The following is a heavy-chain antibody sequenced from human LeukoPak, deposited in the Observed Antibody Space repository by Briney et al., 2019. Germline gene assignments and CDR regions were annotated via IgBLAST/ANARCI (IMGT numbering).Heavy chain of an antibody. CDR2: IYHSGST. D-gene: IGHD3-10*01. J-gene: IGHJ4*02. V-gene: IGHV4-30-2*01. Sequence: SQTLSLTCAVSGGSISRGGYSWSWIRQPPGKGLEWIGYIYHSGSTYYNPCLKSRVTISVDRSKNQFSLKLSSVTAAHTAVYFCARVVRSRVFFDYWGQGTLVTVSS. CDR1: GGSISRGGYS. CDR3: ARVVRSRVFFDY.